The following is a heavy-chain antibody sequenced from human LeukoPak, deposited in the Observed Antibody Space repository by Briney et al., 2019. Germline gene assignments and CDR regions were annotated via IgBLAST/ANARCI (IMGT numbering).Heavy chain of an antibody. CDR1: GFTFDDYA. CDR2: ISWNSGSI. CDR3: AKDISSYDSSGYYYYYYGMDV. J-gene: IGHJ6*02. V-gene: IGHV3-9*01. Sequence: PGGSLRLSCAASGFTFDDYAMHWVRQAPGKGLEWVSGISWNSGSIGYADSVKGRFTISRDNAKNSLYLQMNSLRAEDTALYYCAKDISSYDSSGYYYYYYGMDVWGQGTTVTVSS. D-gene: IGHD3-22*01.